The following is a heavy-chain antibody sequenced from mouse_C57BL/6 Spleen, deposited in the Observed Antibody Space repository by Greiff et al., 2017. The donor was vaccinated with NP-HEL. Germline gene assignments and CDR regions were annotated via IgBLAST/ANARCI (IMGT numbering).Heavy chain of an antibody. V-gene: IGHV1-19*01. J-gene: IGHJ2*01. CDR2: INPYNGGT. CDR1: GYTFTDYY. CDR3: AREGVDSSGSFDY. Sequence: VQLKESGPVLVKPGASVKMSCKASGYTFTDYYMNWVKQSHGKSLEWIGVINPYNGGTSYNQKFKGKATLTVDKSSSTAYMELNSLTSEDSAVYYCAREGVDSSGSFDYWGQGTTLTVSS. D-gene: IGHD3-2*02.